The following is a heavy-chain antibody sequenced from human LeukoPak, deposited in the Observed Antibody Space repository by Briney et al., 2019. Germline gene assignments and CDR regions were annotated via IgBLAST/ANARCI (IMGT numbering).Heavy chain of an antibody. CDR3: ARGQGVAARLQH. CDR1: GYTFTGHY. Sequence: ASVKVSCKASGYTFTGHYMHWVRQAPGQGLEWMGWINPNSGGTNYAQKFQGWVTMTRDTSIRTAYMELSRLRSDDTAVYYCARGQGVAARLQHWGQGTLVTVSS. D-gene: IGHD6-19*01. CDR2: INPNSGGT. J-gene: IGHJ1*01. V-gene: IGHV1-2*04.